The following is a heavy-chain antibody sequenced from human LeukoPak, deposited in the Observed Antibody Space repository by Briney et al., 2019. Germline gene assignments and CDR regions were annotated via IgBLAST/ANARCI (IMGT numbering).Heavy chain of an antibody. Sequence: GGSLRLSCAASGFTFSSFGMHWVRQAPGKGLEWVAFIQNDEIDKFYADSVKGRFTISRDNSKNTLYLQMNSLRTEDTAVYYCAKERKLLPFDCWGQGALVAVSA. CDR1: GFTFSSFG. J-gene: IGHJ4*02. V-gene: IGHV3-30*02. D-gene: IGHD4-23*01. CDR3: AKERKLLPFDC. CDR2: IQNDEIDK.